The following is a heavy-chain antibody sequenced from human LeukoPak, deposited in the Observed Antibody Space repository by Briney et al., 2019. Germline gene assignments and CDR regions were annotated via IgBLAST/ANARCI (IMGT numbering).Heavy chain of an antibody. J-gene: IGHJ4*02. V-gene: IGHV3-9*01. CDR1: GFTFDDYG. CDR3: AKDYGYSSSWYDY. CDR2: ISWNSASV. Sequence: PGGSLRLSCAASGFTFDDYGMRWVRQAPGKGLEWVSTISWNSASVGYVDSVKGRFTISRDNAKKTLYLQMNSLRPEDTALYYCAKDYGYSSSWYDYWGQGTLVTVSS. D-gene: IGHD6-13*01.